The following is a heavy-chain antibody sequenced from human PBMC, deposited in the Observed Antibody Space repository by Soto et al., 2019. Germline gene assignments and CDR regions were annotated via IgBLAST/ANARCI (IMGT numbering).Heavy chain of an antibody. CDR1: GFTFSSYA. V-gene: IGHV3-30-3*01. D-gene: IGHD2-21*02. CDR3: ARDHHNCGGDCYPDY. Sequence: QVQLVESGGGVVQPGRSLRLSCAASGFTFSSYAMHWVRQAPGKGLEWVAVISYDGSNKYYADSVKGRFIISRDNSKNTLYLQMNSLRAEDTAVYYCARDHHNCGGDCYPDYWGQGTLVTVSS. CDR2: ISYDGSNK. J-gene: IGHJ4*02.